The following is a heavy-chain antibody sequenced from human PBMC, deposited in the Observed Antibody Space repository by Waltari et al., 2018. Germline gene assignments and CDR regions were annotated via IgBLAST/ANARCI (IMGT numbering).Heavy chain of an antibody. CDR3: ARGQWLARDAFDI. CDR1: GYTFTGYY. J-gene: IGHJ3*02. D-gene: IGHD6-19*01. V-gene: IGHV1-2*02. Sequence: ASVKVSCKASGYTFTGYYMHWVRQAPGQGLEWMGWINPNSGGTNYAQKFQGRVTMTRDTSISTAYMELSRLRSDDMAVYYCARGQWLARDAFDIWGQGTMVTVSS. CDR2: INPNSGGT.